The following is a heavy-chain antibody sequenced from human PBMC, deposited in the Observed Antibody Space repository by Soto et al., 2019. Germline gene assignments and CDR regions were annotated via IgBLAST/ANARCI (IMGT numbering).Heavy chain of an antibody. Sequence: QVQLQESGPGLVKPSETLSLTCIVSGGSISNYYWSWIRQPPGKGLEWIGYIYYSGSTNYNPSLKSRVTISVDTSKNQFSLKLSSVTAADTAVYYCARHRYSYGVYYFDYWGQGTLVTVSS. J-gene: IGHJ4*02. CDR1: GGSISNYY. CDR2: IYYSGST. V-gene: IGHV4-59*08. CDR3: ARHRYSYGVYYFDY. D-gene: IGHD5-18*01.